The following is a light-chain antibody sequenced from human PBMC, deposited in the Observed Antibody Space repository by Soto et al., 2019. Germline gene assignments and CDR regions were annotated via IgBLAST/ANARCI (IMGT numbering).Light chain of an antibody. V-gene: IGLV3-25*03. CDR3: QSLDSSGPVI. J-gene: IGLJ2*01. Sequence: SYELTQPPSVSVSPGQTARITCSGDALPKQYAHWYQQKPGQAPILMIYKDSERPSGIPERFSGSSSGTTVTLTISGVQAEDDADYYCQSLDSSGPVIFGGGTKLTVL. CDR2: KDS. CDR1: ALPKQY.